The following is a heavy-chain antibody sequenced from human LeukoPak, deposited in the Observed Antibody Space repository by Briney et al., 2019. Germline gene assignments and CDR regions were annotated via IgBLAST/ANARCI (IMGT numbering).Heavy chain of an antibody. J-gene: IGHJ4*02. D-gene: IGHD3-10*01. Sequence: GGSLRLSCEASGFTFSSYSFSWVRQTPGKGLEWLSYIRYGGSTIYYADSVKGRFTISRDSAKNSLYLQMNSLRDEDTAVYYCARVVRGSGSYLDYWGRGTLVTVSS. CDR3: ARVVRGSGSYLDY. CDR1: GFTFSSYS. V-gene: IGHV3-48*02. CDR2: IRYGGSTI.